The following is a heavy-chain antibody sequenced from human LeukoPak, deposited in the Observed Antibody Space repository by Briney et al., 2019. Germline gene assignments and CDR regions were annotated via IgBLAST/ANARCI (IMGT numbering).Heavy chain of an antibody. V-gene: IGHV4-4*07. CDR1: GYSISSGYY. CDR3: ARGRYGSGTYYNAYFDS. CDR2: IYTTGTT. Sequence: SETLSLTCAVSGYSISSGYYWSWIRQPAGKGLEWIGRIYTTGTTNYNPSLKSRVTMSVDTSENQFSLKLSSVTAADTAVYYCARGRYGSGTYYNAYFDSWGQGTLVTVSS. J-gene: IGHJ4*02. D-gene: IGHD3-10*01.